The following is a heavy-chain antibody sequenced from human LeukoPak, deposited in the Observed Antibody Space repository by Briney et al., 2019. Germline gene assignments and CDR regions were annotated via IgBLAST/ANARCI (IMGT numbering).Heavy chain of an antibody. CDR3: VLWGFDY. D-gene: IGHD3-10*01. V-gene: IGHV3-43*02. CDR2: INGDGGPT. Sequence: PGGSLRLSCAASGFTFDDYAMHWVRQAPGKGLEWVSLINGDGGPTYYADSVKGRFTISRDNAKNSLYLQMNSLRAEDTAVYYCVLWGFDYWGQGTLVTVSS. CDR1: GFTFDDYA. J-gene: IGHJ4*02.